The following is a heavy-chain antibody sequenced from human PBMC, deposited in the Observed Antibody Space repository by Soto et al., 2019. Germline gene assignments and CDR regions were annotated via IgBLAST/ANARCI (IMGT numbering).Heavy chain of an antibody. V-gene: IGHV3-33*01. CDR2: MWYDGRNK. Sequence: QVQLVESGGGVVQPGTSLRLSCVASGFIFSSYGMHWVRQAPGKGLEWVAVMWYDGRNKYYADSVKGRFTISRDNSKNMLYLEMSSPRAEDTAVYYCASDGPTTITYSGMDVWGQGTTVTVSS. CDR3: ASDGPTTITYSGMDV. J-gene: IGHJ6*02. CDR1: GFIFSSYG. D-gene: IGHD4-4*01.